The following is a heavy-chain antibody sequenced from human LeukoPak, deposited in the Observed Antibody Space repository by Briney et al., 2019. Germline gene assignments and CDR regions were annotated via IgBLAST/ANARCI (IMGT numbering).Heavy chain of an antibody. D-gene: IGHD2-21*01. CDR1: GASISGSDW. CDR3: AGVVGNTNFDS. J-gene: IGHJ4*02. V-gene: IGHV4-4*02. Sequence: PSGTLSLTCAVSGASISGSDWWSWVRQPPGKGLEWIGEIYHSGSTNYNSSLKSRVTISVDKSKSHFSLKVSSVTAADTAVYYCAGVVGNTNFDSWGQGALVTVSS. CDR2: IYHSGST.